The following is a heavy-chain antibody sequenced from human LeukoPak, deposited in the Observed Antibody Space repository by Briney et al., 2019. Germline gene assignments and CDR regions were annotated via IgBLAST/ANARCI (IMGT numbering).Heavy chain of an antibody. J-gene: IGHJ4*02. CDR1: GFTFSSYS. D-gene: IGHD5-24*01. CDR3: ARDLRWLQPHFDS. Sequence: GGSLRLSCAASGFTFSSYSMNWVRQAPGKGLEWVSSISSSSSYIYYADSVKGRFTISRDNAKNSLYLQMNSLRDEDTAVYYCARDLRWLQPHFDSWGQGTLVTVSS. V-gene: IGHV3-21*04. CDR2: ISSSSSYI.